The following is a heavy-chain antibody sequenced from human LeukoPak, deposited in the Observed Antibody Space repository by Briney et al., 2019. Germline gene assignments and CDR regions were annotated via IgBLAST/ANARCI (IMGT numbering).Heavy chain of an antibody. V-gene: IGHV3-48*02. CDR2: ISGYSSTI. D-gene: IGHD2-21*02. CDR3: ARATRTASHYYGMDV. J-gene: IGHJ6*02. CDR1: GFTFSSYS. Sequence: GGSLRLSCAASGFTFSSYSMNWVRQAPGKGLEWVSYISGYSSTIYYADSVKGRFTISRDNAQNSLYLQMNSLRDEDTAVYYCARATRTASHYYGMDVWGQGTTVTVSS.